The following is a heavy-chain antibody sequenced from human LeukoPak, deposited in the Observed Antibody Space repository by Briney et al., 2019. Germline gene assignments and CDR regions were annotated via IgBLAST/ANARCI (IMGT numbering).Heavy chain of an antibody. CDR2: INPSGGST. D-gene: IGHD2-2*01. CDR1: GYTFTSYY. CDR3: ARDQYGTKYDY. J-gene: IGHJ4*02. Sequence: ASVKVSCKASGYTFTSYYMHWVRQAPGQGLEWMGIINPSGGSTSYAQKFQGRVTMTRDTSTSTVYMGLSSLRSEDTAVYYCARDQYGTKYDYWGQGTLVTVSS. V-gene: IGHV1-46*01.